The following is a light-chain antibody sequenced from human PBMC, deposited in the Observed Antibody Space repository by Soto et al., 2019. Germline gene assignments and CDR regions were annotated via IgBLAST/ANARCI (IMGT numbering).Light chain of an antibody. J-gene: IGLJ1*01. CDR2: TTN. CDR3: AAWDDSLNGHV. Sequence: QSVLTQPHSASGTPGQRVTISCSGSSSNIGTSSVHWFQQLPGTAPKLLISTTNQRPSGVPERFSGSKSGTSASLAISGLQSEDEADYYCAAWDDSLNGHVCGTGTKLTVL. V-gene: IGLV1-44*01. CDR1: SSNIGTSS.